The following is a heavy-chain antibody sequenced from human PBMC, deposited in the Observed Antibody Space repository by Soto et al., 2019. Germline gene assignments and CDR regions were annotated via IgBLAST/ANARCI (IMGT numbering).Heavy chain of an antibody. CDR3: ARIVPDYYGMDV. J-gene: IGHJ6*02. V-gene: IGHV3-49*03. D-gene: IGHD2-2*01. CDR2: IRSKAYGGTT. CDR1: GFTFGDYT. Sequence: GGSLRLSCTASGFTFGDYTMSWFRQAPGKGLECVGFIRSKAYGGTTEYAASVKGRFTFSRDDSKSIAYLQMNSLKTEDTAVYYCARIVPDYYGMDVWGQGTTVTVSS.